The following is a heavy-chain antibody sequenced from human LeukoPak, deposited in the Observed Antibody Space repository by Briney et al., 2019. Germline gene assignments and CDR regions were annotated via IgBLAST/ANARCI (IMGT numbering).Heavy chain of an antibody. Sequence: SETLSLTCTVSGGSISSGSHYWSWIRQPAGKGLEWIGRIYTTGTTNYNPSLKSRVTISLDTSKNQFSLELRSVTAADTAVYYCARAPGQGATFFDYWGQGTLVTFSS. CDR3: ARAPGQGATFFDY. V-gene: IGHV4-61*02. D-gene: IGHD1-26*01. CDR2: IYTTGTT. J-gene: IGHJ4*02. CDR1: GGSISSGSHY.